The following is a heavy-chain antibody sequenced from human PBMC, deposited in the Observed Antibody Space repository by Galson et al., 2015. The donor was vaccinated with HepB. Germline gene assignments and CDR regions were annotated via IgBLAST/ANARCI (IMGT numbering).Heavy chain of an antibody. Sequence: SLRLSCAASGFTFSSYGMHWVRQAPGKGLEWVAVISYDGSNKYYADSVKGRFTISRDNSKNTLYLQMNSLRAEDTAVYYCAKGGPWSGYSEVWGQGTTVTVSS. J-gene: IGHJ6*02. CDR3: AKGGPWSGYSEV. V-gene: IGHV3-30*18. D-gene: IGHD3-3*01. CDR1: GFTFSSYG. CDR2: ISYDGSNK.